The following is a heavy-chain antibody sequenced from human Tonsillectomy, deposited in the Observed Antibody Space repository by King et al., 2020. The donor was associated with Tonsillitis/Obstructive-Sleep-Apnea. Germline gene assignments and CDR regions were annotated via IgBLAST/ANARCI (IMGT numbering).Heavy chain of an antibody. Sequence: QLVQSGAEVKKPGASVMVSCKASGYTFTGYHIHWVRQAPGQGLEWMGRINPNSGGTNYAQKFQGRVTMTRDTSISTAYMELSRLRSDDTAVYYCARSEEKWLAHYYMDVWGTGTTVTVSS. D-gene: IGHD6-19*01. CDR2: INPNSGGT. CDR1: GYTFTGYH. V-gene: IGHV1-2*06. J-gene: IGHJ6*03. CDR3: ARSEEKWLAHYYMDV.